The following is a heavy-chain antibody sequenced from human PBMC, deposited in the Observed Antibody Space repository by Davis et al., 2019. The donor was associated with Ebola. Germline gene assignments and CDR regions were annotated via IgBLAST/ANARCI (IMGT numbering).Heavy chain of an antibody. D-gene: IGHD5-18*01. V-gene: IGHV4-31*03. J-gene: IGHJ4*02. Sequence: PSETLSLTCTVSGGSIASGGYYWSWGRQHPGKGLEWIGYIYYSGTTFYNPSLKSRVTISVDTSENQFSLNMSSVTAADTAVYYCVRGGYTYGSDFDYWGQGTLVTVSS. CDR3: VRGGYTYGSDFDY. CDR1: GGSIASGGYY. CDR2: IYYSGTT.